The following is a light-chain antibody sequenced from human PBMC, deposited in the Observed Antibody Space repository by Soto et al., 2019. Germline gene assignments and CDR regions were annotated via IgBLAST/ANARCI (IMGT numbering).Light chain of an antibody. CDR1: SSDVGGYNY. J-gene: IGLJ1*01. CDR3: YSYTTISTYV. Sequence: LTQPASVSGSPGQSITISCSGTSSDVGGYNYVSWYQQHPGKAPQVMIYDVSNRPSGVSNRFSGSKSGNTASLTISGLQAEDEADYYCYSYTTISTYVFGTGTKVTVL. V-gene: IGLV2-14*01. CDR2: DVS.